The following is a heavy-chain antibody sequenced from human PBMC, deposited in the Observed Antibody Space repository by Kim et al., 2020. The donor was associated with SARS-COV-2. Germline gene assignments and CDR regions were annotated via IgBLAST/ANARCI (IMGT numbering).Heavy chain of an antibody. Sequence: GGSLRLSCTASGFTFITYAMNWVRQTPGKGLQWVSTISGNEGTTFYVDFVKGRFTISRDDSRKTLFLQMNRLRADDTAVYFCMRGGHRRVWYDWF. CDR2: ISGNEGTT. CDR1: GFTFITYA. D-gene: IGHD3-10*01. J-gene: IGHJ5*01. V-gene: IGHV3-23*01. CDR3: MRGGHRRVWYDWF.